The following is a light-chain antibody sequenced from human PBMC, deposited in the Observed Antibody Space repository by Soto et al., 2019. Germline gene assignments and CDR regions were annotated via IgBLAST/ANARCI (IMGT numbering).Light chain of an antibody. J-gene: IGLJ3*02. Sequence: QSVLTQPPSVSAAPGQTVTISCSGSSSNLGGNSVSWYQQFPGTVPKLLIYDNNKRPSAIPARFSGSKSGTSATLGITGLQTGDEADYYCATWDSSLSAGVFGGGTKVTVL. CDR2: DNN. V-gene: IGLV1-51*01. CDR1: SSNLGGNS. CDR3: ATWDSSLSAGV.